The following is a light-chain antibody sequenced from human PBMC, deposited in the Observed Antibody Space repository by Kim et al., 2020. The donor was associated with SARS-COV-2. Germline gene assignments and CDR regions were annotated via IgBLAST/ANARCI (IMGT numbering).Light chain of an antibody. CDR2: GNS. CDR3: QSYDSSLRV. Sequence: PGQRVTISCTGSSSNIGAGYDVPWYQQLPGTAPKLLIYGNSNRPSGVPDRFSGSKSGTSASLAITGLQAEDEADYYCQSYDSSLRVFGTGTKVTVL. CDR1: SSNIGAGYD. J-gene: IGLJ1*01. V-gene: IGLV1-40*01.